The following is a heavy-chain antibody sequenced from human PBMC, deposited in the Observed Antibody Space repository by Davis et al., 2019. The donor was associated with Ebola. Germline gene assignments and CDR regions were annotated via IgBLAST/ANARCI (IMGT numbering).Heavy chain of an antibody. V-gene: IGHV4-39*01. D-gene: IGHD2-21*01. J-gene: IGHJ4*02. CDR3: VRGGYFGGRYYAPGE. CDR1: GASVSSSRYS. CDR2: LSYGGST. Sequence: PSETLSLTCSVSGASVSSSRYSWAWVRQSAGEGLEWIGTLSYGGSTNGRPSLKGRFTISVDASRNQFSLKLGSVTAADTAMYYCVRGGYFGGRYYAPGEWGQGALVTVPS.